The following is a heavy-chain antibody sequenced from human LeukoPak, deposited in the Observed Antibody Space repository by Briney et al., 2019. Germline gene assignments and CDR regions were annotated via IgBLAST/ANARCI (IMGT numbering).Heavy chain of an antibody. CDR1: GDSISSYY. Sequence: SETLSLTCTVSGDSISSYYWSWIRQPPGKGLEWIGYIYYSGSTNYNPSLKSRVTISVDTSKNQFSLKLSSVTAADTAVYYCASGDYYYDSSGHAFDIWGQGTMVTVSS. J-gene: IGHJ3*02. V-gene: IGHV4-59*01. CDR2: IYYSGST. CDR3: ASGDYYYDSSGHAFDI. D-gene: IGHD3-22*01.